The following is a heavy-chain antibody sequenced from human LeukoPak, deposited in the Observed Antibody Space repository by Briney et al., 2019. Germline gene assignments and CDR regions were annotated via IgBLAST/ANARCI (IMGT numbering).Heavy chain of an antibody. Sequence: PGRSLRLSCAASGFMFSDYGMHWVRQAPGRGLEWVAAIWYDGSNIFYADSVKGRFTISRDNSKNALYLQMNSLRAEDTADYYCAKEGDRGEALYYYYMDVRGNGTTVTVSS. D-gene: IGHD3-10*01. J-gene: IGHJ6*03. CDR3: AKEGDRGEALYYYYMDV. CDR2: IWYDGSNI. V-gene: IGHV3-33*06. CDR1: GFMFSDYG.